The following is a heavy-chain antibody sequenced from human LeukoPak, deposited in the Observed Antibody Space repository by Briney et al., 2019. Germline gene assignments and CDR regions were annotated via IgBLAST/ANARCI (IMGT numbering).Heavy chain of an antibody. V-gene: IGHV5-51*01. CDR1: GYSFTSYW. CDR2: IYPGDSDT. D-gene: IGHD3-3*01. CDR3: ARHSRDYDFWSGYYTPAYFDY. J-gene: IGHJ4*02. Sequence: GESLKISCKGSGYSFTSYWIGWVRQMPGKGLEWMGIIYPGDSDTRYSPSFQGQVTISADKSISTAYLQWSSLKASDTAMYYCARHSRDYDFWSGYYTPAYFDYWGQGTLVTVSS.